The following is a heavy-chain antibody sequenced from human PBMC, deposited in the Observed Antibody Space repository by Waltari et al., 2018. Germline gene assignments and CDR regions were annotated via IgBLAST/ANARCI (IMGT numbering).Heavy chain of an antibody. Sequence: EVQLVESGGGLVKPGGSLRLSCAASGFTFSSYSMTWVRQAPGKGLEWVSSISSSSSYIYYADSVKGRFTISRDNAKNSLYLQMNSLRAEDTAVYYCARASKAANFGYWGQGTLVTVSS. CDR3: ARASKAANFGY. V-gene: IGHV3-21*01. CDR2: ISSSSSYI. D-gene: IGHD6-6*01. CDR1: GFTFSSYS. J-gene: IGHJ4*02.